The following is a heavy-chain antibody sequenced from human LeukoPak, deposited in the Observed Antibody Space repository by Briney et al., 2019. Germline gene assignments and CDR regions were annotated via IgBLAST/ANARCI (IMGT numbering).Heavy chain of an antibody. CDR2: IYTSGST. CDR1: GGSISSYY. J-gene: IGHJ4*02. CDR3: ARRGQQLFNRRGFFDY. D-gene: IGHD6-13*01. Sequence: SETLSLTCTVSGGSISSYYWSWIRQPAGKGLEWIGRIYTSGSTNYNPSLKSRVTMSVDTSKNQFSLKLSSVTAADTAVYYCARRGQQLFNRRGFFDYWGQGTLVTVSS. V-gene: IGHV4-4*07.